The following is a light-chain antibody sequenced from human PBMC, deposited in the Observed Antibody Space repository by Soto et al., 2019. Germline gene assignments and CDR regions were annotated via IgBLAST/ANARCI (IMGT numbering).Light chain of an antibody. CDR1: QTISSR. CDR2: KAT. J-gene: IGKJ2*01. CDR3: QQYNEFQYI. Sequence: DIQMTQSPSSLSASVGDRVTITCRASQTISSRLAWYQQKPGQAPKILIYKATYLQTGVASRFSGSGSGTEFSLPISSLQPDDFAVYYCQQYNEFQYIFGQGTRLDI. V-gene: IGKV1-5*03.